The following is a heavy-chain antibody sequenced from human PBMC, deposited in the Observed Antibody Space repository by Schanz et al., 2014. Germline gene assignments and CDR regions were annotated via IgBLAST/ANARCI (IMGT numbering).Heavy chain of an antibody. CDR1: GGSISSGGYS. J-gene: IGHJ4*02. D-gene: IGHD3-10*01. Sequence: LQLQESGSGLMKPSQTLSLTCAVSGGSISSGGYSWNWIRQSPGKGLEWIGYIYYSGNTYYNPSLKSRVTISVDRSKNQFSLRLDSVTAADTALYYCALREKPYGPFASWGQGALDTVSS. CDR3: ALREKPYGPFAS. CDR2: IYYSGNT. V-gene: IGHV4-30-2*06.